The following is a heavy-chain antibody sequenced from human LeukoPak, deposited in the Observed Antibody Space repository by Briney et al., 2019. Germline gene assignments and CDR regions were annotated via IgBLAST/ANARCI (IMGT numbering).Heavy chain of an antibody. Sequence: GGSLRLSCAASGFTFYDYAMHWVRQAPGKGLEWVSGINWNSGDVGYADSVKGRFTISRDNAKNSLYLQMNSLRAEDTAFYYCAKDRNYRDLDSLDIWGQGTMVTVSS. D-gene: IGHD5-24*01. V-gene: IGHV3-9*01. CDR3: AKDRNYRDLDSLDI. J-gene: IGHJ3*02. CDR2: INWNSGDV. CDR1: GFTFYDYA.